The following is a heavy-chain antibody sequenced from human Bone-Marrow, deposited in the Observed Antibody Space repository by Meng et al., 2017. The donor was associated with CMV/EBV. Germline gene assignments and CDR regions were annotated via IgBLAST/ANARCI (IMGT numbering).Heavy chain of an antibody. Sequence: QVVPGQLGAEVKEDGASGKFSCKASGYTVISYYTHWVRQAPGQGLEWMGTINPSGGSTSYAQRFQGRVTMTRDTSTSTVYMELSSLRYEDTAVYYCARGGRQLWLSGGNEYWGQGALVTVSS. D-gene: IGHD5-18*01. CDR3: ARGGRQLWLSGGNEY. V-gene: IGHV1-46*01. CDR2: INPSGGST. J-gene: IGHJ4*02. CDR1: GYTVISYY.